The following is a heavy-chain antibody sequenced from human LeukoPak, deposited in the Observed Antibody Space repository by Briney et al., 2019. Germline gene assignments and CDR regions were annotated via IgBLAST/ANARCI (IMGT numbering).Heavy chain of an antibody. CDR1: GDTVSINSAA. D-gene: IGHD7-27*01. CDR2: TYCRSKWYN. V-gene: IGHV6-1*01. Sequence: SQTLSLTCAISGDTVSINSAAWNWIRQSPSRGLEWLGRTYCRSKWYNNYAVSVKSRITINPDTSKNQFSLQLKSVTPEDTAVYYCAREQTADQNFDYWGQGTLVTVSS. CDR3: AREQTADQNFDY. J-gene: IGHJ4*02.